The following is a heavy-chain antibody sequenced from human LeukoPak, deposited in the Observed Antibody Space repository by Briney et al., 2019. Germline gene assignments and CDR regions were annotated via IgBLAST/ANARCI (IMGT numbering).Heavy chain of an antibody. D-gene: IGHD2-8*01. CDR3: ARNREMVNAIDYYYYMDV. J-gene: IGHJ6*03. Sequence: ASVKVSCKASGYTLTRYFIHWVRQAPGQGLEWMGIINPNGGSTSYPQKFQGRVTMTRDTSTNTVYMELSSLKSEDTAVYYCARNREMVNAIDYYYYMDVWGKGTTVTASS. CDR1: GYTLTRYF. CDR2: INPNGGST. V-gene: IGHV1-46*01.